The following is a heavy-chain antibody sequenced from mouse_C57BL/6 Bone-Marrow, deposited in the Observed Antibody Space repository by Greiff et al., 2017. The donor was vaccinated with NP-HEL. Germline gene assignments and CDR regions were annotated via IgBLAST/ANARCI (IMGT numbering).Heavy chain of an antibody. D-gene: IGHD3-3*01. CDR1: GFTFSSYA. J-gene: IGHJ1*03. V-gene: IGHV5-4*03. Sequence: EVKLVESGGGLVKPGGSLKLSCAASGFTFSSYAMSWVRQTPEKRLEWVATISDGGSYTYYPDNVKGRFTISRDNAKNNLYLQMSHLKSEDTAMYYCARDGRDFDVWGTGTTVTVSS. CDR2: ISDGGSYT. CDR3: ARDGRDFDV.